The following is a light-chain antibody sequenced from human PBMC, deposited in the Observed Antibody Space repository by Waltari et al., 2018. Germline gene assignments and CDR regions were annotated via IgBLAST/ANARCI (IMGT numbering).Light chain of an antibody. J-gene: IGKJ2*01. Sequence: IQMTQSTSTPSPSVGDRVPITCRARQSISRWLAWYQQKPGKAPKLLIYKASNLETGVPSRFSGSESGTEFTLTISSLQPDDFATYYCQQYNSYPYTFGQGTKLEIK. CDR3: QQYNSYPYT. CDR2: KAS. V-gene: IGKV1-5*03. CDR1: QSISRW.